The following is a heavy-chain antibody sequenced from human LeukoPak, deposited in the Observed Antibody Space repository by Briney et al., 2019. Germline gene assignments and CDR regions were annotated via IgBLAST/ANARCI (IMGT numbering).Heavy chain of an antibody. CDR1: GGSISSYY. D-gene: IGHD4-17*01. V-gene: IGHV4-59*01. CDR3: ARGGAYGDLYFDY. J-gene: IGHJ4*02. CDR2: IYYSGST. Sequence: PSETLSLTCTVSGGSISSYYWSWIRQPPGKGLEWIGYIYYSGSTNYNPSLKSRVTISVDTSKNQFSLKLSSVTAADTAVYYCARGGAYGDLYFDYWGQGTLVTVSS.